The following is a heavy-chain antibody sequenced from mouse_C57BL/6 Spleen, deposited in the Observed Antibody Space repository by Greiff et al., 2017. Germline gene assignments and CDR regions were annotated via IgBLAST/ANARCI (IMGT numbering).Heavy chain of an antibody. V-gene: IGHV1-53*01. CDR3: ATTVVATDFDY. J-gene: IGHJ2*01. Sequence: QVQLQQPGTELVKPGASVKLSCKASGYTFTSYWMPWVKPRPGQGLEWIGNINPSNGGTNYNEKFKSKATLTVDKSSSTAYMQLSSLTSEDSAVYYCATTVVATDFDYWGQGTTLTVSS. CDR2: INPSNGGT. D-gene: IGHD1-1*01. CDR1: GYTFTSYW.